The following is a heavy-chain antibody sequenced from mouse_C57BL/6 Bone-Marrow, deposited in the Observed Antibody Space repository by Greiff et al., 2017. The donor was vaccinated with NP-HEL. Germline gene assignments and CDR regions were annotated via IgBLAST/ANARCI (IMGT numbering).Heavy chain of an antibody. J-gene: IGHJ1*03. V-gene: IGHV1-72*01. D-gene: IGHD4-1*02. CDR3: ASSLNWDFSHWYFDV. CDR1: GYTFTSYW. CDR2: IDPNSGGT. Sequence: QVQLQQPGAELVKPGASVKLSCKASGYTFTSYWMHWVKQRPGRGLEWIGRIDPNSGGTKYNEKFKSKATLTVDKPSSTAYMQLSSLTSEDSAVYYCASSLNWDFSHWYFDVWGTGTTVTVSS.